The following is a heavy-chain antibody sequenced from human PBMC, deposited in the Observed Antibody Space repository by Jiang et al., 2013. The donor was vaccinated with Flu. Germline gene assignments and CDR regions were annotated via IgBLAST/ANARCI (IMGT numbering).Heavy chain of an antibody. CDR3: ARGDGYPWHFDY. CDR2: IYYRSKWYN. CDR1: GDSVSSNSAA. J-gene: IGHJ4*02. Sequence: QTLSLTCAISGDSVSSNSAAWSWIRQSPSRGLEWLGRIYYRSKWYNDYAVSVKSRISINPDTSKNQFSLQLNSVTPEDTAVYYCARGDGYPWHFDYWGQGTLVTVSS. D-gene: IGHD5-24*01. V-gene: IGHV6-1*01.